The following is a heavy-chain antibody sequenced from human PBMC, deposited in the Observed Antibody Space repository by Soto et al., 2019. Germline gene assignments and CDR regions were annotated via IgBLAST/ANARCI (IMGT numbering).Heavy chain of an antibody. CDR1: GFTFTDYH. CDR3: ARDSGYSHFDS. J-gene: IGHJ4*02. V-gene: IGHV3-11*01. CDR2: ITSGGTM. Sequence: QVRLVESGGGLVKPGGSLRLSCAASGFTFTDYHINWIRQAPGKGLEWISYITSGGTMYYADSVKGRFTISRDDAKSSLYLQMNSLRAEDTAVYYCARDSGYSHFDSWGQGTLVSVSS. D-gene: IGHD5-18*01.